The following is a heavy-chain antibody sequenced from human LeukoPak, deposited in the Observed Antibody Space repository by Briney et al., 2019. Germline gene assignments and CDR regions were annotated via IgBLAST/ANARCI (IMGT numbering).Heavy chain of an antibody. J-gene: IGHJ4*02. Sequence: ASVKVSCKASGGTFSSYTISWVRQAPGQGLEWMGGIIPVFGTANYAQKFRGRVTITADESTSTAYMELSSLRSDDTAVYYCAREGYEQQLVDYWGQGTLVTVSS. CDR3: AREGYEQQLVDY. D-gene: IGHD6-13*01. CDR1: GGTFSSYT. CDR2: IIPVFGTA. V-gene: IGHV1-69*13.